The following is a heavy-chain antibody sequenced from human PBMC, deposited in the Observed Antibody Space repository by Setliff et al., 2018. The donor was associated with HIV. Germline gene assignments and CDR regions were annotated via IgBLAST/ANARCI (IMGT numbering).Heavy chain of an antibody. V-gene: IGHV4-30-4*08. J-gene: IGHJ3*02. CDR1: GDSIRSGDFY. D-gene: IGHD3-3*01. CDR3: ARPLTTSVNFWGDAFAI. Sequence: SETLSLTCTVSGDSIRSGDFYWSWIRQSPGKGLEWIGHIYSSGSTYYNPSLKSRFTISVDTSKNQFSLKVTSVTAADTAVYFCARPLTTSVNFWGDAFAIWGQGTMVTVSS. CDR2: IYSSGST.